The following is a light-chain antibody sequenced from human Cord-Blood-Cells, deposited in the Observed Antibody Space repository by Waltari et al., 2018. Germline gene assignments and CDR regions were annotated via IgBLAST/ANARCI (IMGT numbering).Light chain of an antibody. J-gene: IGLJ2*01. CDR2: EGS. Sequence: QSALTQPASVSGSPGQSITISCTGTTSYVGCYNLFSWYQQHPGKAPNPMIYEGSKRPSGVSNRFSGSKSGNKASLTISGLQAEDEADYYCCSYAGSSTFVVFGGGTKLTVL. CDR3: CSYAGSSTFVV. CDR1: TSYVGCYNL. V-gene: IGLV2-23*03.